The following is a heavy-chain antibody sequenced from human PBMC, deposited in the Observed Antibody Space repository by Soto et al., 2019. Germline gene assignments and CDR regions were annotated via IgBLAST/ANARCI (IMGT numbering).Heavy chain of an antibody. CDR1: GFTFSSYA. CDR3: AKGADYGPHYLDL. CDR2: IRGSGGST. V-gene: IGHV3-23*01. D-gene: IGHD4-17*01. J-gene: IGHJ2*01. Sequence: GGSLRLSCAASGFTFSSYAMRWVRQAPGKGLEWVSAIRGSGGSTYDADPVKGRFTISRDNSKNTRYLQMNSLRAEDTAVYYCAKGADYGPHYLDLWGRGTLVTVSS.